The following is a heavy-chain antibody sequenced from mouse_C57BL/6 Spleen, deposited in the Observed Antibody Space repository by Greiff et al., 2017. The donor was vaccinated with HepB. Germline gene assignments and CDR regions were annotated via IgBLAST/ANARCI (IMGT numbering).Heavy chain of an antibody. CDR2: IYPSDSET. J-gene: IGHJ3*01. V-gene: IGHV1-61*01. CDR1: GYTFTSYW. Sequence: VQLQQPGAELVRPGSSVKLSCKASGYTFTSYWMDWVKQRPGQGLEWIGNIYPSDSETHYNQKFKDKATLTVDKSSSTAYMQLSSLTSEDSAVYYCARTARAPAWFAYWGQGTLVTVSA. CDR3: ARTARAPAWFAY. D-gene: IGHD3-2*01.